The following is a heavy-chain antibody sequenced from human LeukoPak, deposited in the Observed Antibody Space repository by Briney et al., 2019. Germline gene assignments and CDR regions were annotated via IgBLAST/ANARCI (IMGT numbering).Heavy chain of an antibody. CDR3: ARDRSQYCSGGSCYSGSVGWFDP. D-gene: IGHD2-15*01. CDR2: ISAYNGNT. J-gene: IGHJ5*02. CDR1: GGTFSSYG. Sequence: ASVKVSCKASGGTFSSYGISWVRQAPGQGLEWMGWISAYNGNTNYAQKLQGRVTMTTDTSTSTAYMELRSLRSDDTAVYYCARDRSQYCSGGSCYSGSVGWFDPWGQGTLVTVSS. V-gene: IGHV1-18*01.